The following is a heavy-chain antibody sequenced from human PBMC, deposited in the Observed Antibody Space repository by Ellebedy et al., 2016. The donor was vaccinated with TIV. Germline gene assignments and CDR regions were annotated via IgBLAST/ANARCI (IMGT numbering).Heavy chain of an antibody. CDR1: GFTFTIKP. CDR3: AVPGSNHFPAPFDF. J-gene: IGHJ4*02. V-gene: IGHV3-23*01. D-gene: IGHD3-10*01. Sequence: GGSLRLSXEASGFTFTIKPLSWVRQAPGKGLEWVSAISTSGDTTFYADSVKGRFTISRDNSKNTLYLQMSSLGVEDTAVYYCAVPGSNHFPAPFDFWGQGTLVTVSS. CDR2: ISTSGDTT.